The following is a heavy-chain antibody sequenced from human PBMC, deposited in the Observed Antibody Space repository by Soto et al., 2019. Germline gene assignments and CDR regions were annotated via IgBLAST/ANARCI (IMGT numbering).Heavy chain of an antibody. J-gene: IGHJ4*02. CDR2: INQDGSEK. CDR1: GFSFSSNL. V-gene: IGHV3-7*01. Sequence: EGSLTLSWTASGFSFSSNLMSWVRQAPGKGPEWVANINQDGSEKYCADSVKGRFTISRDNAKNSLYLQMDSLRVEDTALYYCFNVAFGYWGRGTLVTVSS. CDR3: FNVAFGY.